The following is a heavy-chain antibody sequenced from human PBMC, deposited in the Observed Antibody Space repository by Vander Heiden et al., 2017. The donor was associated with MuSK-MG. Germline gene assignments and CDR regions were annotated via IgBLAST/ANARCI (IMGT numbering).Heavy chain of an antibody. CDR3: ARYRSLYYYYMDV. CDR2: IYYSGST. J-gene: IGHJ6*03. Sequence: QVQLQESGPGLVKPSETLSLTCTVPGGAISSYYWSWIRQPPGKGLEWIGYIYYSGSTNYNPSLKSRVTISVDTSKNQFSLKLSSVTAADTAVYYCARYRSLYYYYMDVWCKGTTVTVSS. CDR1: GGAISSYY. V-gene: IGHV4-59*01. D-gene: IGHD1-1*01.